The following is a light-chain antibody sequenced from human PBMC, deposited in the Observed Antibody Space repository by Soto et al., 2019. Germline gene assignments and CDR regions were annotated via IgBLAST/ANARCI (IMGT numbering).Light chain of an antibody. V-gene: IGLV1-40*01. CDR1: TSNIGARYE. J-gene: IGLJ2*01. CDR3: QSYDSSLSGVV. Sequence: QSVLTQPPSVSGAPGQRVTISCTGSTSNIGARYEVHWYQQVPGTAPKLLIYNNSNRPSEVPDRFSGSKSGTSASLAITGLQAEDEADYYCQSYDSSLSGVVFGGGTKLTVL. CDR2: NNS.